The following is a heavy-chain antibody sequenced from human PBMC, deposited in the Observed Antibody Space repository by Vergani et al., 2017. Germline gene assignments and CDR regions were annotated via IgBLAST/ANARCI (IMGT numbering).Heavy chain of an antibody. CDR1: GFTLSSHA. CDR3: ARSGYCAHGVCYMTYYYYMDV. V-gene: IGHV3-33*01. D-gene: IGHD2-8*01. J-gene: IGHJ6*03. CDR2: IWYDGSKE. Sequence: VQLVESGGGLVKPGRSLRLSCAGSGFTLSSHAMHWVRQAPGKGLEWVAFIWYDGSKEYYADSVKGRFTISRDNSKNTLYLQMNNLRAADTAVYYCARSGYCAHGVCYMTYYYYMDVWGKGTAVTVSS.